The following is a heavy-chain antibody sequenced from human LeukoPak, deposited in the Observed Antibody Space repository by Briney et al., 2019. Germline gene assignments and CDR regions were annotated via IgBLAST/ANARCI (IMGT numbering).Heavy chain of an antibody. CDR2: ISSSSSTI. Sequence: GGSLRLSCAASGFTLSSYSMNWVRQAPGKGLEWVSYISSSSSTIYYADSVKGRFTISRDNAKNSLYLQMNSLRAEDTAVYYCARDLGRGPTTVTTSPFDYWGQGTLVTVSS. V-gene: IGHV3-48*04. J-gene: IGHJ4*02. CDR3: ARDLGRGPTTVTTSPFDY. CDR1: GFTLSSYS. D-gene: IGHD4-17*01.